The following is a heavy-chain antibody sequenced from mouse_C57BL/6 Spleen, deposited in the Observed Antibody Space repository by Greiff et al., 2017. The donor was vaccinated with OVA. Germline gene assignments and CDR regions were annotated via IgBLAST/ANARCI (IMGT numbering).Heavy chain of an antibody. V-gene: IGHV1-69*01. CDR1: GYTFTSYW. J-gene: IGHJ2*01. CDR2: IDPSDSYT. Sequence: QVQLQQPGAELVMPGASVKLSCKASGYTFTSYWMHWVKQRPGQGLEWIGEIDPSDSYTNYNQKFKGKSTLTVDKSSSTAYMQLSSLTSEDSAVYYCARENERDYFDYWGQGTTLTVSS. CDR3: ARENERDYFDY.